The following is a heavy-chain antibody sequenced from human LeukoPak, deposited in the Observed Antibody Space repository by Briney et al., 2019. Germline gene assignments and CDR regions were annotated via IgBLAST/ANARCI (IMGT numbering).Heavy chain of an antibody. D-gene: IGHD3-3*01. CDR3: VGGFDWLFL. CDR1: GFTFSGYG. J-gene: IGHJ5*02. V-gene: IGHV3-74*01. CDR2: INSDGSST. Sequence: PGGSLRLSCAASGFTFSGYGMHWVRQAPGKGLVWVSRINSDGSSTSYADSVKGRFTISRDNAKNALYLQMNSLRAEDTAVYYCVGGFDWLFLWGQGTLVTVSS.